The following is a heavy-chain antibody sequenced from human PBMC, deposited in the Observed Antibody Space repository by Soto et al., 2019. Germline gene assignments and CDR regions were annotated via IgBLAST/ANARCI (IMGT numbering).Heavy chain of an antibody. J-gene: IGHJ4*02. Sequence: SETLSLTCAVSGDSITSSNWWSWVRQPPGKGLEWIGDIYHSGRTNYNPSLKSRVTTSEDKYKNQFSLKLGFVTAADTAIYYCAREDSRGSYFFDYWGQGALVTVP. CDR2: IYHSGRT. CDR1: GDSITSSNW. V-gene: IGHV4-4*02. CDR3: AREDSRGSYFFDY. D-gene: IGHD1-26*01.